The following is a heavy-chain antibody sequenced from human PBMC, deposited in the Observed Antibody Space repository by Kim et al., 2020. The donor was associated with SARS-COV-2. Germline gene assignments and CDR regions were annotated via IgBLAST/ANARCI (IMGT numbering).Heavy chain of an antibody. D-gene: IGHD6-19*01. CDR3: AKDRKPDSGWPIDY. J-gene: IGHJ4*02. Sequence: GGSLRLSCAASGFTFSTYTMSWVRQAPGKGLEWVSAMFGRGDTFYADSVKGRFTISRDNSRATVYLQMNSLRPEDTAIYYCAKDRKPDSGWPIDYGGRGT. CDR2: MFGRGDT. CDR1: GFTFSTYT. V-gene: IGHV3-23*01.